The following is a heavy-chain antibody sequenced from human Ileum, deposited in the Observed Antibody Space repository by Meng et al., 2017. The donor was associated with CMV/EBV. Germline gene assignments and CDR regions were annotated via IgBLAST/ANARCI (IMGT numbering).Heavy chain of an antibody. D-gene: IGHD1-26*01. CDR2: ISWNSGSI. J-gene: IGHJ4*02. CDR1: GFTFDDYA. V-gene: IGHV3-9*01. Sequence: SLKISCAASGFTFDDYAMHWVRQAPGKGLEWVSGISWNSGSIGYADSVKGRFTISRDNTKNTLYLQMNSLRAEDTAVYYCARPYTGASTLPFWGQGTLVTVSS. CDR3: ARPYTGASTLPF.